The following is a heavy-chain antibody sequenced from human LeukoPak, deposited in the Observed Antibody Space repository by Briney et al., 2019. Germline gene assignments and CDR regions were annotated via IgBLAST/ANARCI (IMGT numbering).Heavy chain of an antibody. V-gene: IGHV3-23*01. CDR2: VDGGGGGT. CDR1: RFTFNSYA. D-gene: IGHD6-13*01. Sequence: GGSLRLSCAASRFTFNSYAMSWVRQAPGRGLEWVSSVDGGGGGTYCADSVKGRFTISRDNSKDTLYLQMNGLRAEDTAVYFCAKQSAGSAAWYSLHYDFWGQGTLVTVSS. CDR3: AKQSAGSAAWYSLHYDF. J-gene: IGHJ4*02.